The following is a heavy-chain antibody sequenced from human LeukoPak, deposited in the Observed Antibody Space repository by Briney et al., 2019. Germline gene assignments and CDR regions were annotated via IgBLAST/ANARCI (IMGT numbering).Heavy chain of an antibody. J-gene: IGHJ4*02. CDR1: GFTFSSYW. D-gene: IGHD3-22*01. V-gene: IGHV3-7*01. CDR3: AREHPYYYDSSGTALMAEIKYYFDY. CDR2: IKQDGSEK. Sequence: PGGSLRLSCAASGFTFSSYWMSWVRQAPGKGLGWVANIKQDGSEKYYVDSVKGRFTISRDNAKNSLYLQMNSLRAEDTGVYYCAREHPYYYDSSGTALMAEIKYYFDYWGQGTLVTVSS.